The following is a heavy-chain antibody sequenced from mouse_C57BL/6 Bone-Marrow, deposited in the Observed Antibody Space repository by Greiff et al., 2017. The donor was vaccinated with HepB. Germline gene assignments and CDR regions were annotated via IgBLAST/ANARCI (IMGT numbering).Heavy chain of an antibody. CDR1: GYTFTSYG. D-gene: IGHD1-1*01. J-gene: IGHJ2*01. V-gene: IGHV1-81*01. CDR2: IYPRSGNT. Sequence: QVQLQQSGAELARPGASVKLSCKASGYTFTSYGISWVKQRTGQGLEWIGEIYPRSGNTYYNEKFKGKATLTADKSSSTAYMELRSLTSEDSAVYFCARSDYYGSSRGFDYRGQGTTLTVSS. CDR3: ARSDYYGSSRGFDY.